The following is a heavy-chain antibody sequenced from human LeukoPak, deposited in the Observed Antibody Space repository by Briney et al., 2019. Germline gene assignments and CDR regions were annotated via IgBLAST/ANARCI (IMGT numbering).Heavy chain of an antibody. Sequence: SETLSLTCTVSGYSISSGYYWGWIRQPPGKGLEWIGSIYHSGSTYYNPSLKSRVTISVDTSKNQFSLKLSSVTAADTAVYYCARGGRLLWLGESYYYGMDVWGQGTTVTVSS. J-gene: IGHJ6*02. CDR1: GYSISSGYY. CDR3: ARGGRLLWLGESYYYGMDV. D-gene: IGHD3-10*01. CDR2: IYHSGST. V-gene: IGHV4-38-2*02.